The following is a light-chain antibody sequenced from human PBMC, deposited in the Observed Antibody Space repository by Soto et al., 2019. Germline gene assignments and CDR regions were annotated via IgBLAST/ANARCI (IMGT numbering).Light chain of an antibody. V-gene: IGKV3-15*01. J-gene: IGKJ4*01. CDR3: QQYNNWPRAT. CDR1: QSISSN. Sequence: EIVMTQSPATLSVSPGERATLSCRASQSISSNLAWYQQKPVQAPRLLMFRTSSRATGFPARFSGSGSGTEFNLTISSLQSEDFGVYYCQQYNNWPRATFGGGTKV. CDR2: RTS.